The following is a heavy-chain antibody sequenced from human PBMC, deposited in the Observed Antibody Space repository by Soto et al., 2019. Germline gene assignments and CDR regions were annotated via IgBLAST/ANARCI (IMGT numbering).Heavy chain of an antibody. V-gene: IGHV3-20*04. CDR1: GFTFDDYG. CDR2: INWNGGST. CDR3: ANIWFGKPGGDVFDI. D-gene: IGHD3-10*01. Sequence: GGSLRLSCAASGFTFDDYGMSWVRQAPGKGLEWVSGINWNGGSTGYADSVKGRFTISRDNAKNSLYLQMNSLRAEDTALYYCANIWFGKPGGDVFDIWGQGTMVTVS. J-gene: IGHJ3*02.